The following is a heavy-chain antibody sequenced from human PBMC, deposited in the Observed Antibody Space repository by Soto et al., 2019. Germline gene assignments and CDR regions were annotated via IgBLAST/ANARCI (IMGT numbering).Heavy chain of an antibody. CDR1: GGSISSFY. CDR3: AKEVCDPNGCYGRWLDP. J-gene: IGHJ5*02. Sequence: VQLQESGPGLAKPSGTLSLTCTVSGGSISSFYWSWIRQPPGKGLEWIGNVLYSGSTIYNPSLKSRVTISVDTSKNQFSLKLSSVTAADTAVYYCAKEVCDPNGCYGRWLDPWGQGTLVTVSS. D-gene: IGHD2-2*01. V-gene: IGHV4-59*01. CDR2: VLYSGST.